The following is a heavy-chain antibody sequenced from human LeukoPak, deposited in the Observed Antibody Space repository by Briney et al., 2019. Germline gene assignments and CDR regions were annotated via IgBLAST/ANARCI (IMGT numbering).Heavy chain of an antibody. Sequence: AETLSLTCAVSGHSINSDYYWNRIRQPPGKGLEWIGSIYHSGSTFYNPSLRSRVSMPLDTSKNQFSLRLTSVTAADTAVYYCATCRAYVAAGFDYWGQGTLVTVSS. CDR1: GHSINSDYY. V-gene: IGHV4-38-2*01. CDR3: ATCRAYVAAGFDY. CDR2: IYHSGST. J-gene: IGHJ4*02. D-gene: IGHD3-16*01.